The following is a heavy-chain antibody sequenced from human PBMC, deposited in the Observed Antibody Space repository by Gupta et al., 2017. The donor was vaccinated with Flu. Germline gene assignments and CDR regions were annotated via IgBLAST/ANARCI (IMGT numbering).Heavy chain of an antibody. CDR3: ARDIGWKGSKEYFDY. Sequence: QVQLQESGPGLVKPSETLSLTCTVSGDSINSHYWSWLRQPPGRGLEWIGQVHYSGDSNYYSSLKSRLTMAVDTSKNQFSLNLKSVTAADTAVYYCARDIGWKGSKEYFDYWGQGILVTVSS. CDR2: VHYSGDS. CDR1: GDSINSHY. J-gene: IGHJ4*02. V-gene: IGHV4-59*11. D-gene: IGHD1-1*01.